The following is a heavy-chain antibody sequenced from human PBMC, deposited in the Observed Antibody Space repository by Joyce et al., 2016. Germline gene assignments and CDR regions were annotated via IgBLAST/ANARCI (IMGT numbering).Heavy chain of an antibody. J-gene: IGHJ6*02. Sequence: EVQLVESGGGLVRPGGSLRLSCAASGFTFSSDSMNWVRKAPGKGLEWASFISSKRNYIYYADSVKGRFTISRDNAKSSLFLQMDSLRAEDTAVYYCARNSAPRASTYYGLDVWGQGTTVTVSS. V-gene: IGHV3-21*01. CDR1: GFTFSSDS. D-gene: IGHD5/OR15-5a*01. CDR2: ISSKRNYI. CDR3: ARNSAPRASTYYGLDV.